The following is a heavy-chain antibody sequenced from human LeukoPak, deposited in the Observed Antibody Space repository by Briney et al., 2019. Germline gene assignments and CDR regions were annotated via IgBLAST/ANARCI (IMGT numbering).Heavy chain of an antibody. V-gene: IGHV1-18*01. Sequence: ASVKVSCKASGYTFTSYGISWVRQAPRQGLEWMGWISAYNGNTNYAQKLQGRVTMTTDTSTSTAYMELRSLRSDDTAVYYCARDLGYYDSSGYIKFDYWGQGTLVTVSS. D-gene: IGHD3-22*01. CDR1: GYTFTSYG. CDR3: ARDLGYYDSSGYIKFDY. J-gene: IGHJ4*02. CDR2: ISAYNGNT.